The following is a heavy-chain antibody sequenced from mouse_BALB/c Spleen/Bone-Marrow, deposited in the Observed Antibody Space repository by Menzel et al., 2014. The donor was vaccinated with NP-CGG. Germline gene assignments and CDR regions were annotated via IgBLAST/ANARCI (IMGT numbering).Heavy chain of an antibody. CDR1: GFTLSSFG. CDR3: ARDEDYAMDY. CDR2: ISSGSSTI. Sequence: VQLKESGGGLVQPGGSRKLSCAASGFTLSSFGMHWVRQAPEKGLEWVAYISSGSSTIYYADTVKGRFTTSRDNPKNALFLQMTSLRSEDTAMYYCARDEDYAMDYWGQGTSVTVSS. V-gene: IGHV5-17*02. J-gene: IGHJ4*01.